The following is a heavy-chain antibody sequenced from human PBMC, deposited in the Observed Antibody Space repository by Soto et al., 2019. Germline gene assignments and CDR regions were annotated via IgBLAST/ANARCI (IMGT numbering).Heavy chain of an antibody. V-gene: IGHV3-33*01. Sequence: QVQLVESGGGVVQPGRSLRLSCAASGFTFSSYGMHWVRQAPGKGLEWVAVIWYDGSNKYYADSVKGRFTISRDNSKNTLYLQMNSLRAEDTAVYYCARDSRYCSGGSCPHDYWGQGTLVTVSS. CDR3: ARDSRYCSGGSCPHDY. CDR1: GFTFSSYG. D-gene: IGHD2-15*01. CDR2: IWYDGSNK. J-gene: IGHJ4*02.